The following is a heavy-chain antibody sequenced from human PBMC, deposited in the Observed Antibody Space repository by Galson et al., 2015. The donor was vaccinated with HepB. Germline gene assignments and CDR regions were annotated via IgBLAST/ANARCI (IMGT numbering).Heavy chain of an antibody. V-gene: IGHV1-24*01. Sequence: SVKVSCKVSGNTLTELPVHWVRQAPGKGLEWMGRCDPEDGGKVYAQKFQGRVTMTEDTSTNTAYMELRSLGSEDTATYYCATIGGNRDWYRSFDYWGQGTLVTVSS. D-gene: IGHD6-19*01. CDR1: GNTLTELP. CDR2: CDPEDGGK. CDR3: ATIGGNRDWYRSFDY. J-gene: IGHJ4*02.